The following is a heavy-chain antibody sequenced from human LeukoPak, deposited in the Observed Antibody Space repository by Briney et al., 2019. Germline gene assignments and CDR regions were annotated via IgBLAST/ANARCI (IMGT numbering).Heavy chain of an antibody. CDR3: ARDGGDLGPGTIRGARFYYYYMDV. J-gene: IGHJ6*03. D-gene: IGHD3-16*01. CDR2: VHTSGNP. Sequence: SETLSLTCSVSGASISSGSDYWGWIRQPAGKALEWIGRVHTSGNPNYNPSLENRVSISVDRSKNQFSLQLNSVTAADTAVYYCARDGGDLGPGTIRGARFYYYYMDVWGKGTAVIVSS. V-gene: IGHV4-61*02. CDR1: GASISSGSDY.